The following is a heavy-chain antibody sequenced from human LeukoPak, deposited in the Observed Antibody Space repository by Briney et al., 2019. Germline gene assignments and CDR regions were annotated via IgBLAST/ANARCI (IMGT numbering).Heavy chain of an antibody. V-gene: IGHV4-4*07. CDR2: IYTSGTT. CDR1: GVSISSYY. CDR3: ARKAASNWYFDL. Sequence: SETLSLTCAVSGVSISSYYWTWIRQPAGKGLEWIGLIYTSGTTNYNPSVKSRVTMSVDTSKNQFSLKLNPVTAADTAVYYCARKAASNWYFDLWGRGTLVTVSS. J-gene: IGHJ2*01. D-gene: IGHD6-13*01.